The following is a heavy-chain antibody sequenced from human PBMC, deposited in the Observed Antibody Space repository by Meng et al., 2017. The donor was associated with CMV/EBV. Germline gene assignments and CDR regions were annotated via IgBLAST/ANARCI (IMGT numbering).Heavy chain of an antibody. CDR1: GYTFTSYY. Sequence: QVQLVQSGAEVKKPXXXXXXXCKGSGYTFTSYYMHWVRQAPGQGLEWMGIINPSGGSTSYAQKFQGRVTMTRDTSTSTVYMELSSLRSEDTAVYYCARDLQQLVPPVGYFDYWGQGTLVTVSS. J-gene: IGHJ4*02. D-gene: IGHD6-13*01. CDR3: ARDLQQLVPPVGYFDY. CDR2: INPSGGST. V-gene: IGHV1-46*01.